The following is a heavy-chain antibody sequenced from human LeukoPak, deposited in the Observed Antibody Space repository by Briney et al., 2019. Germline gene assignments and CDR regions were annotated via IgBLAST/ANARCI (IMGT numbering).Heavy chain of an antibody. D-gene: IGHD6-19*01. CDR1: GYTFTSSA. Sequence: ASVKVSCKASGYTFTSSALNWVRQAPGQGLEWMGWINTNTGNPTYAQGFTGRFVFSLDTSVSTAYLHISSLEAEDTAIYYCATDLKKGDSGCFDYWGQGTLVTVSS. CDR2: INTNTGNP. CDR3: ATDLKKGDSGCFDY. J-gene: IGHJ4*02. V-gene: IGHV7-4-1*02.